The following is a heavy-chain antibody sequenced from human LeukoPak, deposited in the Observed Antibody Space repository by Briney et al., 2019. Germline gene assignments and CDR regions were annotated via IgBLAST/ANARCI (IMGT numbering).Heavy chain of an antibody. CDR2: IKQDGSEK. CDR3: ARDQNYDFWSGYRY. Sequence: GGSLRLSCAASGFTYSSYAMSWVRQAPGKGLEWVANIKQDGSEKYYVDSVKGRFTISRDNVKNSLYLQMNSLRAEDTAVYYCARDQNYDFWSGYRYWGQGTLVTVSS. CDR1: GFTYSSYA. D-gene: IGHD3-3*01. J-gene: IGHJ4*02. V-gene: IGHV3-7*01.